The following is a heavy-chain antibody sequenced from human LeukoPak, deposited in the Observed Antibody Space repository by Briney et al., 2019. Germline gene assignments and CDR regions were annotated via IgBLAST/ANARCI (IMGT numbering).Heavy chain of an antibody. V-gene: IGHV1-69*04. J-gene: IGHJ4*02. Sequence: GASVKVSCKASGGTFSSYAISWVRQAPGQGLEWMGRIIPILGIANYAQKFQGRVTITADKSTSTAYMELSSLRSEDTAVYYCASGFGGYYDSSGYHLDYWGQGTLVTVSS. CDR2: IIPILGIA. CDR1: GGTFSSYA. CDR3: ASGFGGYYDSSGYHLDY. D-gene: IGHD3-22*01.